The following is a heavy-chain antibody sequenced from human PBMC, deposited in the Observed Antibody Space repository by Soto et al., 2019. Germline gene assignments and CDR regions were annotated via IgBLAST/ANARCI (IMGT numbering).Heavy chain of an antibody. V-gene: IGHV3-48*01. CDR3: ARDLLYGDYRPLLTYSDL. D-gene: IGHD4-17*01. CDR2: ISSSSSTI. Sequence: VGPLRVCWGASGCTCGSYSRSWVIQDPGKGLEWVSYISSSSSTIYYADSVKGRFTISRDNAKNSLYLQMNSLRAEDTAVYYCARDLLYGDYRPLLTYSDLWGRGSLVPGSS. J-gene: IGHJ2*01. CDR1: GCTCGSYS.